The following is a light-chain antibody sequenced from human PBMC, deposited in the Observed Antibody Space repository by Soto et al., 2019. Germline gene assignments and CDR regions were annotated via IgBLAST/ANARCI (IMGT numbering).Light chain of an antibody. CDR1: QSVSGD. V-gene: IGKV3-15*01. CDR2: EAS. J-gene: IGKJ1*01. Sequence: EIEMTQSPDTLSLSPGERASFSCRASQSVSGDVSWYQQKPHQPPRLLIYEASTRATGVPARFIGGGSGTEFTLTISSMQDEDYVVYYCQQYSSLPRTFGQGTKVEIK. CDR3: QQYSSLPRT.